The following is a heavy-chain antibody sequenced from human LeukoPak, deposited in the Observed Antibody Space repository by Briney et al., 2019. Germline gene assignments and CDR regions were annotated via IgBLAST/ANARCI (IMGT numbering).Heavy chain of an antibody. CDR2: INHSGST. Sequence: PSETLSLTCAVYGGSFSGYYWSWIRQPPGKGLEWIGEINHSGSTNYNPSLKSRVTISVDTSKNQFSLKLSSVTAADTAVYYCARGPLFPALSEYELDDSSGHDGDYWGQGTLVTVTS. CDR3: ARGPLFPALSEYELDDSSGHDGDY. D-gene: IGHD3-22*01. CDR1: GGSFSGYY. V-gene: IGHV4-34*01. J-gene: IGHJ4*02.